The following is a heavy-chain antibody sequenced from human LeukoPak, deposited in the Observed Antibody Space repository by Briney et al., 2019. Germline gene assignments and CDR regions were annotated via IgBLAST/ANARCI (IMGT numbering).Heavy chain of an antibody. CDR2: ISNSGDTM. J-gene: IGHJ3*02. D-gene: IGHD1-26*01. V-gene: IGHV3-11*04. CDR1: GFTFSDYY. Sequence: PGGSLRLSYAASGFTFSDYYMGWMRQAPGKGLEWVSYISNSGDTMYYVDSVKGRFTISRDNAKNSLFLQMSSLRVEDTTIYYCARARGSYAFDIWGQGTMVTVSS. CDR3: ARARGSYAFDI.